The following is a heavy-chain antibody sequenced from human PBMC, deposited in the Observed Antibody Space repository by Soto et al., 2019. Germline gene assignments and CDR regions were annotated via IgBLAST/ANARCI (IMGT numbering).Heavy chain of an antibody. J-gene: IGHJ6*02. CDR2: ISYDGSNK. V-gene: IGHV3-30-3*01. CDR1: GFTFSSYA. Sequence: LRLSCAASGFTFSSYAMHWVRQAPGKGLEWVAVISYDGSNKYYADSVKGRFTISRDNSKNTLYLQMNSLRAEDTAVYYCARDKGTLRYYYGMDVWGQGTTVTVSS. CDR3: ARDKGTLRYYYGMDV.